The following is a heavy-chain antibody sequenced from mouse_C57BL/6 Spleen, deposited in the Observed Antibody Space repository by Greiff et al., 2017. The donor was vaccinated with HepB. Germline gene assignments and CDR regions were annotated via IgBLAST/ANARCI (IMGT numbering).Heavy chain of an antibody. V-gene: IGHV1-52*01. CDR1: GYTFTSYW. CDR3: ARGRDYGGSYYFDY. D-gene: IGHD2-4*01. J-gene: IGHJ2*01. Sequence: VQLQQPGAELVRPGSSVKLSCKASGYTFTSYWMHWVKQRPIQGLEWIGNIDPSDSETHYNQKFKDKATLTVDKSSSTAYMQLSSLTSEDSAVYYCARGRDYGGSYYFDYWGQGTTLTVSS. CDR2: IDPSDSET.